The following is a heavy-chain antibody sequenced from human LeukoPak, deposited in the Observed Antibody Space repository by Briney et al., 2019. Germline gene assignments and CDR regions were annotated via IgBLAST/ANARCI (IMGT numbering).Heavy chain of an antibody. CDR1: RFTFSNYG. CDR2: IRSKAYGGTT. D-gene: IGHD5-24*01. J-gene: IGHJ4*02. Sequence: GGSLRLSCAASRFTFSNYGMHWVRQAPGKGLEWVGFIRSKAYGGTTEYAASVKGRFTISRDDSKSIAYLQMNSLKTEDTAVYYCTRDGLDGYNSDYFDYWGQGTLVTVSS. V-gene: IGHV3-49*04. CDR3: TRDGLDGYNSDYFDY.